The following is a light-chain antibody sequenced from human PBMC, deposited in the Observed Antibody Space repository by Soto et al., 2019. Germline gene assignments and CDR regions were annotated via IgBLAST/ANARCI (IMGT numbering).Light chain of an antibody. CDR1: QSISTN. CDR3: QQYNSWPPLT. CDR2: GAS. V-gene: IGKV3-15*01. J-gene: IGKJ4*01. Sequence: IVMSKSPATLSVTQGERATLSCRASQSISTNLAWYQQKPGQAPRLLISGASTRATGIPARFSGSGSGTEFTLTISSLQSEDFAVYYCQQYNSWPPLTFGGGTKVDIK.